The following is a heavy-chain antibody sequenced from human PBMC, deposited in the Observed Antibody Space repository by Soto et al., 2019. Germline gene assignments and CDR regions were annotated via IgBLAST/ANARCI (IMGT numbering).Heavy chain of an antibody. CDR2: IYGTGST. D-gene: IGHD5-18*01. V-gene: IGHV4-59*01. Sequence: SETLCLTCTVADGSSSNYYWSWILQPPGKGLEWIGYIYGTGSTNYNPSLKSRVTFSADTSKNQVSLKLSSVTAADTAVYYCARDHTHSYGIYYFDYWGQGTLVTVSS. CDR1: DGSSSNYY. CDR3: ARDHTHSYGIYYFDY. J-gene: IGHJ4*02.